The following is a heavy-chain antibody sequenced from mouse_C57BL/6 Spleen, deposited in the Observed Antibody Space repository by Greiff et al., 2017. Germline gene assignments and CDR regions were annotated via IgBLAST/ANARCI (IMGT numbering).Heavy chain of an antibody. CDR3: RIYYYGSSYYFDY. V-gene: IGHV14-1*01. J-gene: IGHJ2*01. Sequence: PLQQSGAELVRPGASVKLSCTASGFNIKDYYMHWVKQRPEQGLEWIGRIDPEDGDTEYAPKFQGKATMTADTSSNTAYLQLSSLTSEDTAVYYCRIYYYGSSYYFDYWGQGTTLTVSS. CDR2: IDPEDGDT. CDR1: GFNIKDYY. D-gene: IGHD1-1*01.